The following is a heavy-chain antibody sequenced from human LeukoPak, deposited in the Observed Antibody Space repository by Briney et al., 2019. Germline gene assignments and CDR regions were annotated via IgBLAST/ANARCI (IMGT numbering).Heavy chain of an antibody. D-gene: IGHD2-15*01. V-gene: IGHV3-23*01. Sequence: GGSLRLSCAASGFTFSSYAMSWVRQAPGKGLEWVSAISGSGGSTYYADSVKGRFTISRDNSKNTLYLQMNSLRAEDTAVYYCAGEYCSGGSCYTDYWGQGTLVTVSS. CDR3: AGEYCSGGSCYTDY. CDR1: GFTFSSYA. J-gene: IGHJ4*02. CDR2: ISGSGGST.